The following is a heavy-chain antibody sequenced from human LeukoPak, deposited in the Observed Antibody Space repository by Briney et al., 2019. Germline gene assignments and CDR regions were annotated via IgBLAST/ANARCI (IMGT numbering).Heavy chain of an antibody. D-gene: IGHD5-12*01. Sequence: SETPSLTCTVSAGSFISSSHHWGWIRQSPGKGLEWIGTVYYGRTTYYNPSLDGRVTISLDTSANHFSLQLNSVTAADTAVYYCVRHDGRGGATMGALDSWGQGSLVTVSS. V-gene: IGHV4-39*01. CDR3: VRHDGRGGATMGALDS. CDR1: AGSFISSSHH. J-gene: IGHJ5*01. CDR2: VYYGRTT.